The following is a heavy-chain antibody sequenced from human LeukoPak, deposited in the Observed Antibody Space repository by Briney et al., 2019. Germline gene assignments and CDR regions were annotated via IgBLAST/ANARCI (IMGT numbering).Heavy chain of an antibody. J-gene: IGHJ6*02. CDR3: ARASGSGSSRYYYYYYGMDV. CDR1: GGSFSGYY. CDR2: INHIGST. V-gene: IGHV4-34*01. D-gene: IGHD3-10*01. Sequence: SETLSLTCAVYGGSFSGYYWSWIRQPPGKGLEWIGEINHIGSTNYNPSLKSRVTISVDTSKNQFSLKLSSVTAADTAVYYCARASGSGSSRYYYYYYGMDVWGQGTTVTVSS.